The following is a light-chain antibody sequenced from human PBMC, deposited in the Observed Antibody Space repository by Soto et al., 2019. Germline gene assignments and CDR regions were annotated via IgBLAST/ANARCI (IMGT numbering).Light chain of an antibody. CDR1: QSIRSW. J-gene: IGKJ1*01. CDR3: QQYKDFWT. V-gene: IGKV1-5*01. CDR2: DAF. Sequence: DSQMTQSPSSPSGSVGDRVTITFRASQSIRSWLAWYQQKPGKAPHLLIYDAFSLESGVPSRFSGSGSGTEFTLTISSLQPDDSAIYYCQQYKDFWTFGQGTKVDI.